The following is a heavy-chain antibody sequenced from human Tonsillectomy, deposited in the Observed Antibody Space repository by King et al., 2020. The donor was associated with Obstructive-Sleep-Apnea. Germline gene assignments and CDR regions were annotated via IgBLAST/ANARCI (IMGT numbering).Heavy chain of an antibody. J-gene: IGHJ4*02. CDR1: GYTFNSYA. V-gene: IGHV7-4-1*02. Sequence: VQLVESGSELMKPGASVKISCKASGYTFNSYAMNWVRQAPGQGFEWMGWINTDTGNPTYAQGFTGRFVFSLDSSVSTAYLQISSLKADDTAVYYCTRSIWPDTSMATGDYWGQGTLVTVSS. CDR2: INTDTGNP. CDR3: TRSIWPDTSMATGDY. D-gene: IGHD5-18*01.